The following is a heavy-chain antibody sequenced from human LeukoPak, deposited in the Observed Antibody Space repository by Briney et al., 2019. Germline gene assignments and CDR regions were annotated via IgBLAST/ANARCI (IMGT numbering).Heavy chain of an antibody. D-gene: IGHD6-6*01. J-gene: IGHJ6*03. V-gene: IGHV1-69*06. CDR2: IIPIFGTA. CDR3: ARIAASYPYYYYYYMDV. Sequence: ASVKVSCKASGGTFSSYAISWVRQAPGQGLEWMGGIIPIFGTANYAQKFQGRVTITADKSTSTAYMELSSLRSEDTAVYYCARIAASYPYYYYYYMDVWGKGTTVTVSS. CDR1: GGTFSSYA.